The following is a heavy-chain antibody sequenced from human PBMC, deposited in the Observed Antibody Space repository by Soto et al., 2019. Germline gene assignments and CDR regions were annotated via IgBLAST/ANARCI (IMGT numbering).Heavy chain of an antibody. V-gene: IGHV4-31*03. CDR2: IDHSGST. D-gene: IGHD6-13*01. Sequence: QVQLQESGPGLVKPSQTLSLTCSVSGGSIGSGGYYWSWVRQHPAKGLEWIGYIDHSGSTHHNPSVRGRVTISVDTSKNQFSLRLSSVTAADTALHYCARTRSSTWYYTTFDYWGQGTLVTVSS. CDR3: ARTRSSTWYYTTFDY. CDR1: GGSIGSGGYY. J-gene: IGHJ4*02.